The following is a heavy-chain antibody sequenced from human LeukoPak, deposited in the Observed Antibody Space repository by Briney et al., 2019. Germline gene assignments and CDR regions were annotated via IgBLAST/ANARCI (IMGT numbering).Heavy chain of an antibody. Sequence: PSETLSLTCNVSGGYINSYYWSWIRQPPGKGLEWIGYVYHSGSTNYNPFLKSRVTISVDTPKNQFSLKLTSVTAADTAVYFCARERTAGREFDYWGQGTLVTVSS. J-gene: IGHJ4*02. V-gene: IGHV4-59*01. CDR2: VYHSGST. CDR1: GGYINSYY. CDR3: ARERTAGREFDY. D-gene: IGHD2-21*02.